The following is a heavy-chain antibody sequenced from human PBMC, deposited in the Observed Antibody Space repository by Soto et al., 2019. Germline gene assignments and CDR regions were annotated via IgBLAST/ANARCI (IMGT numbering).Heavy chain of an antibody. CDR2: ISSSSSTI. CDR1: GFTFSSYS. V-gene: IGHV3-48*02. J-gene: IGHJ5*02. Sequence: PGGSLRLSCAASGFTFSSYSMNWVRQAPGKGLEWVSYISSSSSTIYYADSVKGRFTISRDNAKNSLYLQMNSLRDEDTAVYYCARDPAPDRPPAGGGSAPWGQGPLVTVPS. CDR3: ARDPAPDRPPAGGGSAP. D-gene: IGHD2-2*01.